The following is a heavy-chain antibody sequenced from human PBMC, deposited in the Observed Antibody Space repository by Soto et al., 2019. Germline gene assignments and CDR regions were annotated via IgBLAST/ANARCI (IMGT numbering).Heavy chain of an antibody. CDR1: GFTFSSYG. CDR2: ISYDGSNK. Sequence: QVQLVESGGGVVQPGRSLRLSCAASGFTFSSYGMHWVRQAPGKGLEWVAVISYDGSNKYYADSVKGRFTISRDNSKNTLYLQMNSLRAEDTAVYYCAKDPWFGLYSSGSEYFQHWGQGTLVTVSS. J-gene: IGHJ1*01. D-gene: IGHD6-19*01. V-gene: IGHV3-30*18. CDR3: AKDPWFGLYSSGSEYFQH.